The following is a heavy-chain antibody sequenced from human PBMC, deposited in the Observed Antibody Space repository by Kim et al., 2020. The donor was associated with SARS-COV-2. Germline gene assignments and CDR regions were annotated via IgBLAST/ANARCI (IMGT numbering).Heavy chain of an antibody. CDR2: IKSKTDGGTT. J-gene: IGHJ6*02. D-gene: IGHD2-2*01. V-gene: IGHV3-15*01. CDR3: TTEGVVVPAAIVGVYRYGMDV. Sequence: GGSLRLSCAASGFTFSNAWMSWVRQAPGKGLEWVGRIKSKTDGGTTDYAAPVKGRFTISRDDSKNTLYLQMNSLKTEDTAVYYCTTEGVVVPAAIVGVYRYGMDVWGQGTTVTVSS. CDR1: GFTFSNAW.